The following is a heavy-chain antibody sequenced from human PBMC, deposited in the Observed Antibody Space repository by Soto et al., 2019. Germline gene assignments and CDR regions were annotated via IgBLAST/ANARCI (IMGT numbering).Heavy chain of an antibody. CDR2: INQDGSEK. V-gene: IGHV3-7*01. J-gene: IGHJ4*02. Sequence: WVRQAPGKGLEWVANINQDGSEKHYIDSVKGRFTISRDNAKNSLYLQMSSLTAEDSALYYCSTSLDYWGQGTLVTVSS. CDR3: STSLDY.